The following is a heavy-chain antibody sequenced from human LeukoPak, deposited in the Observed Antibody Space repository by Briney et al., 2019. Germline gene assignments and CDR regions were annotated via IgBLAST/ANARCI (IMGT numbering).Heavy chain of an antibody. CDR3: APQPPTAAAGTMGSEYYYYYMDV. CDR1: GFTFSSYA. CDR2: ISGSGGST. D-gene: IGHD6-13*01. J-gene: IGHJ6*03. V-gene: IGHV3-23*01. Sequence: GGSLRLSCAASGFTFSSYAMSWVRQAPGKGLEWVSAISGSGGSTYYADSVKGRFTISRDNSKNTLYLQMNSLRAEDTAVYYCAPQPPTAAAGTMGSEYYYYYMDVWGKGTTVTVSS.